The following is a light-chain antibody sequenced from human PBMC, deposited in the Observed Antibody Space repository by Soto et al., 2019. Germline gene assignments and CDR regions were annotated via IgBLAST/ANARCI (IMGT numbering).Light chain of an antibody. J-gene: IGKJ1*01. CDR3: QQYNNWPSWT. CDR1: QSVSSN. V-gene: IGKV3-15*01. Sequence: EIVMTQSPATLSVSPGERATLSCMASQSVSSNLAWYQQKPGQAPRLLIYGASTRATGIPARFSGSGSGTEFTLTISSLQYEDFAVYYCQQYNNWPSWTFGQGTKVEIK. CDR2: GAS.